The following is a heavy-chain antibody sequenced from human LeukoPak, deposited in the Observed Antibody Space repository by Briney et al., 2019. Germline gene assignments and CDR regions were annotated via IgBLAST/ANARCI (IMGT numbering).Heavy chain of an antibody. J-gene: IGHJ4*02. Sequence: SQTLSLTCTVSGGSISSGDYYWSWIRQPPGKGLEWIGYIYYSGSTYYNPSLKSRVTISVDTSKNQFSLKLSPVTAADTAVYYCARAEEGTYYYGSGSDWGQGTLVTVSS. CDR2: IYYSGST. CDR1: GGSISSGDYY. D-gene: IGHD3-10*01. CDR3: ARAEEGTYYYGSGSD. V-gene: IGHV4-30-4*01.